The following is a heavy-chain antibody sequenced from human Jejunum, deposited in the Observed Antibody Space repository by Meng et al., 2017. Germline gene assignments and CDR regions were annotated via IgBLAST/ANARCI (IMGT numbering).Heavy chain of an antibody. Sequence: QVQLVQAGAEVKKPGDSGKVACKASAGTFSTYTLHWVRQAPGPGLEWMGKIVPVLGLADYAQKFQGRVTITADRSTSTAYMELSSLRSEDTAMYYCARDGDTYVGGYYFDYWGQGTLVTVSS. J-gene: IGHJ4*02. CDR3: ARDGDTYVGGYYFDY. CDR1: AGTFSTYT. V-gene: IGHV1-69*02. CDR2: IVPVLGLA. D-gene: IGHD5-18*01.